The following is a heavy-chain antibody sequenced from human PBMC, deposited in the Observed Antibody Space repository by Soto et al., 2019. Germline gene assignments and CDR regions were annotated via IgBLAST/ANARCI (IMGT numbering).Heavy chain of an antibody. CDR2: VSYHGTKT. CDR1: GFTFSSYA. D-gene: IGHD3-10*01. CDR3: ARASDHYGSGNYPQLGTDV. J-gene: IGHJ6*02. V-gene: IGHV3-30*04. Sequence: QVQLVESGGGVVQPGRSLRLSCAASGFTFSSYAMYWVRQTPDKGLQWVAVVSYHGTKTFYADSVKGRFTISRDNSKSTLFLRMNSLGPEDTAVYYCARASDHYGSGNYPQLGTDVWGQGTTVTVSS.